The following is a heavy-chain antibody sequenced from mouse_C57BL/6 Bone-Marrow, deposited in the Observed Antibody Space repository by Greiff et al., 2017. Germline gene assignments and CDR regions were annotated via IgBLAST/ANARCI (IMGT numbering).Heavy chain of an antibody. CDR3: AREGSLDWYFDV. J-gene: IGHJ1*03. Sequence: EVQRVESGGGLVQPGGSLKLSCAASGFTFSDYYMYWVRQTPEKRLEWVAYISNGGGSTYYPDTVKGRFTISRDNAKNTLYLQMSRLKSEDTAMYYCAREGSLDWYFDVWGTGTTVTVSS. CDR1: GFTFSDYY. CDR2: ISNGGGST. V-gene: IGHV5-12*01.